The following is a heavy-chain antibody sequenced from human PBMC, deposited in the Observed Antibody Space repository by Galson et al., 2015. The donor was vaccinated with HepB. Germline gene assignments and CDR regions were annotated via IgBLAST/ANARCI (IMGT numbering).Heavy chain of an antibody. J-gene: IGHJ4*01. CDR2: VSYDGRNQ. CDR3: ARGKGITVGTTTDPFYFDY. Sequence: SLRLSCAVSGFTFSDYGMYWVRQAPGKGLESLAVVSYDGRNQYYANSVKGRFAISRDKAKNTFYLQMNSLRGDDTAVYYCARGKGITVGTTTDPFYFDYWGRGTLVTVSS. CDR1: GFTFSDYG. V-gene: IGHV3-30*03. D-gene: IGHD1-26*01.